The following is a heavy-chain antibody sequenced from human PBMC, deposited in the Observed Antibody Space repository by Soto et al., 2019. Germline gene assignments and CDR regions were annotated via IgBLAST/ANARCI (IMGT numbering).Heavy chain of an antibody. CDR3: ARISCSSTSCSQPLYYYYMDV. Sequence: ASVKVSCKASGYTFTSYGISWVRQAPGQGLERMGWISAYNGNTNYAQKLQGRVTMTTDTSTSTAYMELRSLRSDDTAVYYCARISCSSTSCSQPLYYYYMDVWGKGTTVTVSS. CDR2: ISAYNGNT. V-gene: IGHV1-18*01. D-gene: IGHD2-2*01. CDR1: GYTFTSYG. J-gene: IGHJ6*03.